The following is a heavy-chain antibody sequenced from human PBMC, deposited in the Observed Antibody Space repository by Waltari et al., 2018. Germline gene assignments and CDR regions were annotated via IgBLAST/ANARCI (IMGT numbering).Heavy chain of an antibody. CDR3: VRGKKGFDY. CDR2: STNKATSYTT. J-gene: IGHJ4*02. CDR1: GFTFSDHY. V-gene: IGHV3-72*01. Sequence: EVQLVESGGGLVQPGRYLRLSCVISGFTFSDHYMDCVRQTTGMGLEWVGRSTNKATSYTTIYAASVKGRFSVSRDDSKNSLYLQMDSLKTEDTAVYYCVRGKKGFDYWGQGALVIVSS.